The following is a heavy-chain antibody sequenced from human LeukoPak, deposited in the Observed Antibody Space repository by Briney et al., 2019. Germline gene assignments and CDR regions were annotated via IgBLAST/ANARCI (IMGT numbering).Heavy chain of an antibody. CDR3: AREGVGATTLDY. D-gene: IGHD1-26*01. J-gene: IGHJ4*02. V-gene: IGHV1-3*01. CDR1: GYTFTSYA. CDR2: INAGNGNT. Sequence: GASVKVSCKASGYTFTSYAMHWVRQAPGQRLEWMGWINAGNGNTKYSQKFQGRVTITTDESTSTAYMELSSLRSEDTAVYYCAREGVGATTLDYWGQGTLVTVSS.